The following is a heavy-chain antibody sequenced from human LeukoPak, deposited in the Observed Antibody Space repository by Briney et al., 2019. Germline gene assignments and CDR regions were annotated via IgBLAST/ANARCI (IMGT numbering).Heavy chain of an antibody. CDR2: ISGSGGST. CDR1: GFTFSSYA. D-gene: IGHD2-2*02. V-gene: IGHV3-23*01. J-gene: IGHJ4*02. Sequence: GGSLRLSCAASGFTFSSYAMSWVRQAPGKGLEWVSAISGSGGSTYYADSVKGRFTISRDNSKNTLYLQMNSLRAEDTAVYYCAKDLRGYCSSTSCYNDYWGQGTLVTVSS. CDR3: AKDLRGYCSSTSCYNDY.